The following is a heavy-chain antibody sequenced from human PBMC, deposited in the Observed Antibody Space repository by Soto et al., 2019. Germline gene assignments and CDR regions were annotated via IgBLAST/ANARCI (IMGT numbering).Heavy chain of an antibody. J-gene: IGHJ6*02. CDR2: IIPIFGTA. CDR1: GGTFSSYA. V-gene: IGHV1-69*13. CDR3: ARDLPNTFYYYGMDA. D-gene: IGHD3-16*01. Sequence: SVKVSCKASGGTFSSYAISWVRQAPGQGLEWMGGIIPIFGTANYAQKFQGRVTITADESTSTAYMELSSLRSEDTAVYYCARDLPNTFYYYGMDAWGQGTTVTVSS.